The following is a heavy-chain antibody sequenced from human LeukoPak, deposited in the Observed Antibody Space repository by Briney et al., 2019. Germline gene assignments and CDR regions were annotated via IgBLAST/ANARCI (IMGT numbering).Heavy chain of an antibody. CDR3: ARDGTAMVTGFDP. D-gene: IGHD5-18*01. CDR2: IYYSGST. Sequence: SETLSLTCTVSGGSISSYYWSWIRQPPGKGLEWIGYIYYSGSTNYNPSLKSRVTMSVDTSKNQFSLKLSSVTAADTAVYYCARDGTAMVTGFDPWGQGTLVTVSS. V-gene: IGHV4-59*12. J-gene: IGHJ5*02. CDR1: GGSISSYY.